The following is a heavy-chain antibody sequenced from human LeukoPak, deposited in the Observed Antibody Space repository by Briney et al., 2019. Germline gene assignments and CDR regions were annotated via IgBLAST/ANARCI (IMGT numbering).Heavy chain of an antibody. CDR2: ISHSGSI. J-gene: IGHJ4*02. Sequence: SGTLSLTCDVTGDSISNNNWWSWVRQPPGKGLEWVGEISHSGSINYNPSLKSRVIISMDKSKSHFSLKLSSITAADTAVYYCARAVAATSGRFSLGYWGQGTLVTVSS. V-gene: IGHV4-4*02. D-gene: IGHD6-19*01. CDR3: ARAVAATSGRFSLGY. CDR1: GDSISNNNW.